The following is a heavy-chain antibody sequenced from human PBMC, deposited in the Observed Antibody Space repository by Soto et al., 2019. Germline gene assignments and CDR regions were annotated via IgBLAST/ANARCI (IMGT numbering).Heavy chain of an antibody. CDR3: ARHTPAISISDH. CDR2: IYYSGST. V-gene: IGHV4-39*01. CDR1: GGSISSYY. D-gene: IGHD2-15*01. J-gene: IGHJ4*02. Sequence: SETLSLTCTVSGGSISSYYWGWIRQPPGKGLEWIGSIYYSGSTYYNPSLKSRVTISVDTSKNQFSLKLSSVTAADTAVYYCARHTPAISISDHWGQGTLVTVSS.